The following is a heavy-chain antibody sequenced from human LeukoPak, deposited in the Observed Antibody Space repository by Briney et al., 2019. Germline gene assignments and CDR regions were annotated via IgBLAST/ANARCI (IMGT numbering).Heavy chain of an antibody. J-gene: IGHJ6*02. CDR3: TRDYSYAMAV. D-gene: IGHD2-21*01. V-gene: IGHV3-74*01. Sequence: GGSLRLSCAASGFTYSSAWMHWVRQTPGRGLVWVSRINSDGSSTNYADSVKGRFTISRDNAKNMVNLQMNSLRAEDTAIYYCTRDYSYAMAVWGQGTTVTVSS. CDR1: GFTYSSAW. CDR2: INSDGSST.